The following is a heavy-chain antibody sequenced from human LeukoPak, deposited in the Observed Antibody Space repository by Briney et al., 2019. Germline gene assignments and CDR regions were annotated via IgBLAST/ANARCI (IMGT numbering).Heavy chain of an antibody. D-gene: IGHD2-15*01. V-gene: IGHV3-33*01. CDR2: IWYDGSNK. Sequence: GRSPRLSCAASGFTFSSYGMHWVRQAPGKGLEWVAVIWYDGSNKYYADSVKGRFTISRDNSKNTLYLQMNSLRAEDTAVYYCARDRVYCSGGSRAPYFDYWGQGTLVTVSS. CDR3: ARDRVYCSGGSRAPYFDY. CDR1: GFTFSSYG. J-gene: IGHJ4*02.